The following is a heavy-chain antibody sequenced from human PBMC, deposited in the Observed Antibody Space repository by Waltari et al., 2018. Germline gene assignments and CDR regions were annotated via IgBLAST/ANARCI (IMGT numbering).Heavy chain of an antibody. CDR2: IYHTGST. V-gene: IGHV4-38-2*01. J-gene: IGHJ4*02. CDR1: ASSISTDYY. CDR3: ARSTVTRYFDY. Sequence: QVQLQVSGPGLVKPSETLSLICAVSASSISTDYYWGWIRQPPGKGLEWIGNIYHTGSTSYNPPLKSRDTISVDTSKNQFSLMLSAVTAADTATYYCARSTVTRYFDYWGQGTLITVSS. D-gene: IGHD4-4*01.